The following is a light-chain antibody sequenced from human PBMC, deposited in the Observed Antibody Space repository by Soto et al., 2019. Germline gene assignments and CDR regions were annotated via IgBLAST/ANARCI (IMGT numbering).Light chain of an antibody. J-gene: IGKJ1*01. V-gene: IGKV3-20*01. CDR1: QSIGSSY. Sequence: EIVLTQSPATLSLSPGERATLSCRASQSIGSSYLAWYQQKPGQAPRLLISGASNRATGIPDRFSGSGSGTDFTLTISRLEPEDFAVYYCQQYGSSGTFGQGTKVDIK. CDR3: QQYGSSGT. CDR2: GAS.